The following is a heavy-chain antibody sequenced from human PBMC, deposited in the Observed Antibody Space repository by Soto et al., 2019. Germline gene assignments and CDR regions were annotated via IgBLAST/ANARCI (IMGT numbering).Heavy chain of an antibody. V-gene: IGHV4-39*01. Sequence: PSETLSLTCTVSGVSISSHGYFWGWIRQPPGEGLEWIGMISYSGSTYYSPSLKSRVTISADTSKNQLSLRLSSVTAADTAVFHCMNYNSGWKYWGQGTVVTRLL. CDR2: ISYSGST. CDR1: GVSISSHGYF. J-gene: IGHJ4*02. CDR3: MNYNSGWKY. D-gene: IGHD5-12*01.